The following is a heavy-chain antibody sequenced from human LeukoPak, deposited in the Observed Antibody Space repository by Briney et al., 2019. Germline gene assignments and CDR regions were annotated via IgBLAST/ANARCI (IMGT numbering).Heavy chain of an antibody. CDR3: ARTYTAMAKVVGY. J-gene: IGHJ4*02. CDR1: GYTFTSYY. CDR2: INPSGGST. D-gene: IGHD5-18*01. V-gene: IGHV1-46*01. Sequence: ASVKVSCTASGYTFTSYYMHWVRQAPGQGLEWMGIINPSGGSTSYAQKFQGRVTITRDTSTTTVYMELSSLRSEDTAVYYCARTYTAMAKVVGYWGQGTLVTVSS.